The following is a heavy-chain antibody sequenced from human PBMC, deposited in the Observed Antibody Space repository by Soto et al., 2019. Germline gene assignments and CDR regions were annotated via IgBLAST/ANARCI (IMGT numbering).Heavy chain of an antibody. Sequence: QVQLVQSGAEVKKPGASVKVSCKASGYTFTSYGISWVRQAPGQGLEWMGWISAYNGNTNYAQKLQGRVTMTTDTSPSTAYMELRSLRSDDTAVYYCARVPDGYSYGLNWFDPWGQGTLVTVSS. J-gene: IGHJ5*02. CDR3: ARVPDGYSYGLNWFDP. D-gene: IGHD5-18*01. V-gene: IGHV1-18*01. CDR2: ISAYNGNT. CDR1: GYTFTSYG.